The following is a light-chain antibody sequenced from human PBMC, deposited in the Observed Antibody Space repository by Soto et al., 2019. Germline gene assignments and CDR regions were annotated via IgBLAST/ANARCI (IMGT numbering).Light chain of an antibody. V-gene: IGLV2-14*01. CDR2: EVS. CDR3: SSYTSSSSLGV. Sequence: QSALTQPASVSGSPGQSITISCTGTSSDVGSYNYVSWYQHYPGKGPKLIIYEVSNRPSGVSSRFSGSKSGNTASLTITGFQAEDEADYYCSSYTSSSSLGVFGGGTQLTVL. J-gene: IGLJ3*02. CDR1: SSDVGSYNY.